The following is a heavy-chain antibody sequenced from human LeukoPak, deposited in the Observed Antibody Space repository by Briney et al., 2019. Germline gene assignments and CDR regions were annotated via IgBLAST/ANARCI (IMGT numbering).Heavy chain of an antibody. Sequence: PGRSLRLSRAASGFTLSSYNLHWVRQAPGKGLEWLAVLSHDGFNDYYADSVKGRFTISRDNSKKTMFLQMNSLRAEDTAVYYCARDGSYYGSGTYSRYFFDYWGQGTVVTVSS. D-gene: IGHD3-10*01. J-gene: IGHJ4*02. CDR1: GFTLSSYN. V-gene: IGHV3-30*14. CDR2: LSHDGFND. CDR3: ARDGSYYGSGTYSRYFFDY.